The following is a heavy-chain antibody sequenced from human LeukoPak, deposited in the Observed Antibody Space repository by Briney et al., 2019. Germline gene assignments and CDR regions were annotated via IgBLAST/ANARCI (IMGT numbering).Heavy chain of an antibody. V-gene: IGHV1-2*06. CDR3: AGAYYYDTSGYYVHFDY. CDR1: GYTFTGYY. D-gene: IGHD3-22*01. J-gene: IGHJ4*02. CDR2: INPSTGGT. Sequence: ASVKVSCKASGYTFTGYYIHWVRQAPGQGLEWMGRINPSTGGTNYPQNFQGRVTMTRDTSISTAYMELSRLRSDDTAVYYCAGAYYYDTSGYYVHFDYWGQGTLVTVSS.